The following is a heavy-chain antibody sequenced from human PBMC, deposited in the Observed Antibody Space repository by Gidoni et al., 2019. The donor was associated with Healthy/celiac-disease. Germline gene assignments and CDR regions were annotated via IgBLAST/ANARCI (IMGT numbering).Heavy chain of an antibody. D-gene: IGHD2-2*01. CDR3: ASEPTRGVGVPASN. V-gene: IGHV1-69*02. J-gene: IGHJ4*02. CDR1: GGTFSSYT. CDR2: IIPILGIA. Sequence: QVPLVQSGAAVQKPGSSVTVSCKASGGTFSSYTISWVRQAPGQGLEWMGRIIPILGIANYEQKVQGRVTITADKSTSTAYMERSSLRSEDTAVYYWASEPTRGVGVPASNGGQGTLVTVSS.